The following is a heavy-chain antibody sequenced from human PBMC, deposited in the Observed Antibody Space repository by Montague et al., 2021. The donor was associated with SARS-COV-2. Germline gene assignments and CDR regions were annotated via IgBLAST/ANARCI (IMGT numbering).Heavy chain of an antibody. CDR3: VRSQYSNTWFFDY. CDR1: GDSVSNNRAA. D-gene: IGHD6-6*01. Sequence: CAISGDSVSNNRAAWNWIRQSPSGGLQWLGRTYFRTQWFHHYAPXXECRITVNADASKNHFSLQLTSVTPEDSAKYFCVRSQYSNTWFFDYWGQGAQVTVSP. CDR2: TYFRTQWFH. J-gene: IGHJ4*02. V-gene: IGHV6-1*01.